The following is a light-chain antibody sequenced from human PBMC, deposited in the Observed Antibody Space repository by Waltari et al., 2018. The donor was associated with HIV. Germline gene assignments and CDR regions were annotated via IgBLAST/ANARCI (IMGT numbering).Light chain of an antibody. V-gene: IGLV2-14*01. CDR1: SNDVGGYNY. J-gene: IGLJ2*01. Sequence: QSALTQPATVSGSPGQSITISCTGGSNDVGGYNYVSWYQHLPGKAPKLIIYEVRNRPSEVSNRFSGSKSGNTASLTISGLQAEDEADYYCTSYASSSSLLFGGGTKLTVL. CDR3: TSYASSSSLL. CDR2: EVR.